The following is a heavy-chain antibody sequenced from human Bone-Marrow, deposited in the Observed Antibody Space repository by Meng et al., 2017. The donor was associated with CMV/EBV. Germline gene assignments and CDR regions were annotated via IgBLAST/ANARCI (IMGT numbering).Heavy chain of an antibody. Sequence: ASVKVSCKASGYTFTSYDINWVRQATGQGLEWMGWMNPNSGGTNYAQKFQGRVTMTRDTSISTAYMELSRLRSDDTAVYYCARDNGGWFGELGAFDIWGQGTMVTVSS. J-gene: IGHJ3*02. CDR1: GYTFTSYD. CDR3: ARDNGGWFGELGAFDI. CDR2: MNPNSGGT. D-gene: IGHD3-10*01. V-gene: IGHV1-2*02.